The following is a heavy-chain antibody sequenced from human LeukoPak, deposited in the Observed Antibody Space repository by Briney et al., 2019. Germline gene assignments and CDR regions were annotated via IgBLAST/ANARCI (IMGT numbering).Heavy chain of an antibody. CDR3: ARDGGVAALDY. J-gene: IGHJ4*02. V-gene: IGHV3-7*01. D-gene: IGHD6-6*01. CDR2: IKQDGSEK. Sequence: GXSLRLSCAASGFTFSSYWMSWVRQAPGKGLEWVANIKQDGSEKYYVDSVKGRFTISRDNAKNSLYQQMNSLRAEDTAVYYCARDGGVAALDYWGQGTLVTVSS. CDR1: GFTFSSYW.